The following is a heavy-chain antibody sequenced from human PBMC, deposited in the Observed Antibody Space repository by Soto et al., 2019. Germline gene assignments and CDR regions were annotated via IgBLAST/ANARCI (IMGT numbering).Heavy chain of an antibody. D-gene: IGHD6-19*01. CDR3: AREYSSGWYNAFDI. Sequence: QVQLVESGGGVVQPGRSLRLSCAASGFTFTSYAMHWVRQAPGKGLEWVAVISYDGNNKYYTDSVKGRFTISRDNSKNTLYLKMNRLRHEDTAVYYCAREYSSGWYNAFDIWGQGTMVTVSS. CDR1: GFTFTSYA. J-gene: IGHJ3*02. V-gene: IGHV3-30-3*01. CDR2: ISYDGNNK.